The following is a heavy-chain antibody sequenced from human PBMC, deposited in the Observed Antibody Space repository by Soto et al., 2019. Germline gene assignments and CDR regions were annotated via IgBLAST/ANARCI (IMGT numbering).Heavy chain of an antibody. D-gene: IGHD3-10*01. Sequence: EVQLVESGGGLVQPGGSLRLSCAASGFTFSRYDMHWVRQATGKGLEWVSAIGTAGDTYYPGSVKGRFTISRENAKNSLYLQMNSLRAGDTAVYYSARDGTYGSGRGPDWYFDLWGRGTLVTVSS. J-gene: IGHJ2*01. CDR2: IGTAGDT. V-gene: IGHV3-13*04. CDR1: GFTFSRYD. CDR3: ARDGTYGSGRGPDWYFDL.